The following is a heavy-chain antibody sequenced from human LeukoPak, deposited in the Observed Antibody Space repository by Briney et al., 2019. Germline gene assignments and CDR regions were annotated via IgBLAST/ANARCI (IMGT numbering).Heavy chain of an antibody. CDR3: ARSIDY. Sequence: PGGSLRLSCEASGFTLSRYWMSWVRQAPGKGPEWVANINQDGSAAFYVDSVKGRVTISRDNAKNSLYLQMYSLRAEDTAVYYCARSIDYWGQGTLVTVSS. V-gene: IGHV3-7*01. J-gene: IGHJ4*02. CDR2: INQDGSAA. CDR1: GFTLSRYW.